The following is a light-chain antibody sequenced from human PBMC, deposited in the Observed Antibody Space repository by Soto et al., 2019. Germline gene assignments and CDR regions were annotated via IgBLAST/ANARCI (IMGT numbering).Light chain of an antibody. V-gene: IGKV3-20*01. CDR2: GAS. J-gene: IGKJ1*01. CDR1: QSVGSDF. CDR3: QQYGSLSWT. Sequence: EIVLTQSPGTLSLYPRERATLSCWASQSVGSDFLAWYQQKPGQAPRILIFGASGRATGIPDRFSGSGSGTDFTLTISRLEPEDFAVYYCQQYGSLSWTFGQGTKV.